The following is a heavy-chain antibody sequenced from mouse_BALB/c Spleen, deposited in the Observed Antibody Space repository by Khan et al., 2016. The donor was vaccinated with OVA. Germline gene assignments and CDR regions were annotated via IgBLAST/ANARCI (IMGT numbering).Heavy chain of an antibody. CDR2: ISSDSVTI. CDR3: GSSRYWAWFAS. CDR1: GFTFSSFG. Sequence: EVELVESGGGLVQPGGSRKLSCAASGFTFSSFGMHWVRQAPDKGLEWVAYISSDSVTIYYADTVKGRFTISGDIPKNTLFLQMTSIRSEDTAMYYLGSSRYWAWFASWGQGTLVTVSA. J-gene: IGHJ3*01. V-gene: IGHV5-17*02. D-gene: IGHD2-12*01.